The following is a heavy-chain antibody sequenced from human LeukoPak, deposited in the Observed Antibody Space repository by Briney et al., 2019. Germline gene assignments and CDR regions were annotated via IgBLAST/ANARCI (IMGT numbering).Heavy chain of an antibody. CDR1: GGSISSYY. J-gene: IGHJ2*01. CDR2: IYYSGST. D-gene: IGHD2-15*01. Sequence: SETLSLTCTVSGGSISSYYWSWIRQPPGKGLEWIGYIYYSGSTNYNPSLKSRVTISVDTSKNQFSLKLSSVTAADTAVYYCARDLGYCSGGSCYKERNWYFDLWGRGTLVTVSS. CDR3: ARDLGYCSGGSCYKERNWYFDL. V-gene: IGHV4-59*12.